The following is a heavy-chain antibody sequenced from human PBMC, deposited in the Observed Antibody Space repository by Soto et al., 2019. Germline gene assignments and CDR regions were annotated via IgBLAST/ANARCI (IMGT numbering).Heavy chain of an antibody. Sequence: QVQVVESGGGVVQPGRSLRLSCAASGFTFSSYGMHWVRQAPGKGLEWVAVIWYDGTNKYYADSVKGRFTISKDNSKNPLYLQMNSLRAEDTAVYYCARDIGDQTSRWTDAFDIWGQGTMVTVSS. CDR1: GFTFSSYG. CDR3: ARDIGDQTSRWTDAFDI. D-gene: IGHD6-13*01. CDR2: IWYDGTNK. V-gene: IGHV3-33*01. J-gene: IGHJ3*02.